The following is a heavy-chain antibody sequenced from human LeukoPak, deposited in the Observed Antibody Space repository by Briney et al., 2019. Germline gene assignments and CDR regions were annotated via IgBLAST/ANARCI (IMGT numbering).Heavy chain of an antibody. Sequence: QSGGSLRLSCAASGFTFSRYAMYWVRQAPGKGLEWLALISYDGSNKYYADSVKGRLTISRDNSKKTLYLQMSSLGAEDTAVYYCARSIAAIGGHSADYHYYGMDVWGQGTTVTVSS. CDR3: ARSIAAIGGHSADYHYYGMDV. V-gene: IGHV3-30-3*01. D-gene: IGHD6-13*01. J-gene: IGHJ6*02. CDR1: GFTFSRYA. CDR2: ISYDGSNK.